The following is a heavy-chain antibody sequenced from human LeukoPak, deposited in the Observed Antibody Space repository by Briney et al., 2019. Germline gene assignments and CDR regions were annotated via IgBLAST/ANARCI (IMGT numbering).Heavy chain of an antibody. J-gene: IGHJ3*02. D-gene: IGHD6-13*01. Sequence: SETLSLTCAVYGGSFGGYYWSWIRQPPGKGLEWIGEINHSGSTNYNPSLKSRVTISVDTSKNQFSLKLSSVTAADTAVYYCARVRGIAAAGTVANAFDIWGQGTMVTVSS. CDR1: GGSFGGYY. CDR3: ARVRGIAAAGTVANAFDI. V-gene: IGHV4-34*01. CDR2: INHSGST.